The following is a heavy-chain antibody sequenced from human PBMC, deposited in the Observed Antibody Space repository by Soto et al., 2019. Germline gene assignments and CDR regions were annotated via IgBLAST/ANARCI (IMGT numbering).Heavy chain of an antibody. CDR2: IYYSGST. CDR3: ARGPSVDIVATITPFDP. Sequence: SETLSLTCTVSGGSVSSGSYYWSWIRQPPGKGLEWIGYIYYSGSTNYNPSLKSRVTISVDTSKNQFSLKLSSVTAADTAVYYCARGPSVDIVATITPFDPWGQRTLVTVSS. CDR1: GGSVSSGSYY. D-gene: IGHD5-12*01. J-gene: IGHJ5*02. V-gene: IGHV4-61*01.